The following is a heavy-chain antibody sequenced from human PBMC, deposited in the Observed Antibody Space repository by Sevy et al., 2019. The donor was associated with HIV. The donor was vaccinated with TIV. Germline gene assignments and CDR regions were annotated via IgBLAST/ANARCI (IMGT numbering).Heavy chain of an antibody. J-gene: IGHJ3*02. CDR2: ISSSSSTI. D-gene: IGHD3-3*01. CDR3: ARDTANYDFWGLRGGPAAFDI. V-gene: IGHV3-48*01. CDR1: GFTFSSYS. Sequence: GGSLRLSCAASGFTFSSYSMNWVRQAPGKGLEWVSYISSSSSTIYYADSVKGRFTISRDNAKNSLYLQMNSLRAEDTAVYYCARDTANYDFWGLRGGPAAFDIWGQGTMVTVSS.